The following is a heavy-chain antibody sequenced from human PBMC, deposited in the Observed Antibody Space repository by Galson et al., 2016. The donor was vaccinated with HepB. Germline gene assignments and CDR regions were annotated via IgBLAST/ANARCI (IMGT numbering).Heavy chain of an antibody. CDR2: TYYRSKWFN. D-gene: IGHD2-2*01. V-gene: IGHV6-1*01. CDR3: ARGLVPAATDDWFDP. J-gene: IGHJ5*02. Sequence: CAISGDSVSSNSAAWNWIRQSPSRGLEWLGRTYYRSKWFNDYAVSVKSRLIIKSDTSKNQFSLQLNSVTPEDTAVYYCARGLVPAATDDWFDPWGQGTLVTVSS. CDR1: GDSVSSNSAA.